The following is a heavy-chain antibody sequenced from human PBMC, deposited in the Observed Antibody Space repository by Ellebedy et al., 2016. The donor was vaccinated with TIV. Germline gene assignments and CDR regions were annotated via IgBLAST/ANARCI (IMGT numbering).Heavy chain of an antibody. Sequence: GESLKISXAASGFSFKLYAMAWVRQAPGKGLEWVAAMSYYADTVKGRFTISRDNSNNTLYLQMDRLRADDTAVYYCARTLAFGINSALGYWGQGTLVSVSS. V-gene: IGHV3-33*01. D-gene: IGHD4-23*01. CDR3: ARTLAFGINSALGY. CDR2: MS. CDR1: GFSFKLYA. J-gene: IGHJ1*01.